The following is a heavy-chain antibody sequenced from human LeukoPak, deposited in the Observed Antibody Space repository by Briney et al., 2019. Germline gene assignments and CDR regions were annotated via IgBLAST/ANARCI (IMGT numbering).Heavy chain of an antibody. CDR3: ARGRFRYSSSWQSERPFDY. Sequence: GGSLRLSCAASGFTFSSYSMNWVRQAPGKGLEWVSYIRSSSSTIYYADSVKGRFTISRDNAKNSLYLQMNSLRAEDTAVYYCARGRFRYSSSWQSERPFDYWGQGTLVTVSS. J-gene: IGHJ4*02. CDR1: GFTFSSYS. V-gene: IGHV3-48*01. D-gene: IGHD6-13*01. CDR2: IRSSSSTI.